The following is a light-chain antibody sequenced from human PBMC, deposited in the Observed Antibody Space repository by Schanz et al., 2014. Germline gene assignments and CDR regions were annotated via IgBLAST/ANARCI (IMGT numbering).Light chain of an antibody. CDR3: QQYVSSSNT. CDR2: DAS. Sequence: DIQMPQSPSSLSASVGDRVTITCRARQSISSYLNWYQQKPGKAPKLLIYDASSLESGVPSRFSGSGSGTEFTLTISSLQPDDFATYYCQQYVSSSNTFGQGTKLEIK. V-gene: IGKV1-5*01. J-gene: IGKJ2*01. CDR1: QSISSY.